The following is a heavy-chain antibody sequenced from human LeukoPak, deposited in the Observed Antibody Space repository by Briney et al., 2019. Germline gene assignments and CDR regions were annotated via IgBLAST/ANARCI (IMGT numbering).Heavy chain of an antibody. Sequence: SQTLSLTCTVSGGSISSGDYYWSWIHQPPGKGLEWIGYIYYSGSTYYNPSLKSRVTISVDTSKNQFSLKLSSVTAADTAVYYCARDAEIWGSYRLPLWGQGTLVTVSS. CDR2: IYYSGST. CDR1: GGSISSGDYY. D-gene: IGHD3-16*02. V-gene: IGHV4-30-4*01. CDR3: ARDAEIWGSYRLPL. J-gene: IGHJ4*02.